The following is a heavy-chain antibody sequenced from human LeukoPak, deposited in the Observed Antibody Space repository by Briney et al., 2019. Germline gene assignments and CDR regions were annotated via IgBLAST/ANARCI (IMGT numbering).Heavy chain of an antibody. CDR2: ISWNSGDI. D-gene: IGHD2-2*01. V-gene: IGHV3-9*01. CDR1: GFTFEDYG. Sequence: PGGSLTLSCAASGFTFEDYGMYWVRQAPGQGLEWVSGISWNSGDIDYADSVKGRFTISRDNAKNSLYLEMKSLRVDDTALYFCAKGIPAGPTALDYWGQGILVTVSS. J-gene: IGHJ4*02. CDR3: AKGIPAGPTALDY.